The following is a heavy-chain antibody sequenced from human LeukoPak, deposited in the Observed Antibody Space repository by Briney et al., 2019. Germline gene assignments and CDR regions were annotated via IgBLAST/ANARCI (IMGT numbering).Heavy chain of an antibody. CDR3: AGDGTGVLPGDAFDI. CDR2: INHDGNDI. V-gene: IGHV3-21*05. D-gene: IGHD1-1*01. CDR1: GFTFSTHS. J-gene: IGHJ3*02. Sequence: NSGGSLRLSCAASGFTFSTHSMNWVRQAPGKGREWVSYINHDGNDIYYGESVKGRFTISRDNAKNSLYLQIHTLRAEDTAVYYCAGDGTGVLPGDAFDIWSQGTMVTVSS.